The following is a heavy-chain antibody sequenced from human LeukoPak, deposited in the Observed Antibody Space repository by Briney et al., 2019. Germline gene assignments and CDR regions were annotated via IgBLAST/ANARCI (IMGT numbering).Heavy chain of an antibody. CDR2: IYASGST. CDR1: GGSISSGSYY. Sequence: KSSQTLSPTCTVSGGSISSGSYYWSWIRQPAGKGLEWIGRIYASGSTNYNPSLKSRVTISVDTSKNQFSLKLSSVTAADTAVYYCARDAVVIDAFDIWGQGTMVTVSS. V-gene: IGHV4-61*02. CDR3: ARDAVVIDAFDI. J-gene: IGHJ3*02. D-gene: IGHD3-22*01.